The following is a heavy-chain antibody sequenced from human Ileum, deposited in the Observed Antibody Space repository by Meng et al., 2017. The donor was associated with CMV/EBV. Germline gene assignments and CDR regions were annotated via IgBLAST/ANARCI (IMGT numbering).Heavy chain of an antibody. J-gene: IGHJ4*02. Sequence: SCAASGFTFSSYAMSWVRQAPGKGLEWVSDISGIGDNTYHADSVKGRFTISRDNSKNTLYLQMNSLRGEDTAVYYCAKGVSIFGVLPAYWGQGNRVHGAS. CDR1: GFTFSSYA. CDR2: ISGIGDNT. CDR3: AKGVSIFGVLPAY. V-gene: IGHV3-23*01. D-gene: IGHD3-3*01.